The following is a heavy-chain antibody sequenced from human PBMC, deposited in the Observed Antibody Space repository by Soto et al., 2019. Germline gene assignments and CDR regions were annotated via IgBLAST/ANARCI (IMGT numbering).Heavy chain of an antibody. CDR1: GFTLDDYA. CDR2: ISGSGATT. V-gene: IGHV3-23*01. D-gene: IGHD6-19*01. CDR3: AKDRMAANPCYYGMDV. J-gene: IGHJ6*02. Sequence: GGSLRLSCAACGFTLDDYAITWVRQGPWKGMEWVSAISGSGATTYYADSVKGRFTISRDNSKKTLYLQMNSLRGEDTAVYYCAKDRMAANPCYYGMDVWRQGSTVTVSS.